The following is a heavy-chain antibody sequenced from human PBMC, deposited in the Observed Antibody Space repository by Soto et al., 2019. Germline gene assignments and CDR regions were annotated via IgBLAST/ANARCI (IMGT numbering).Heavy chain of an antibody. D-gene: IGHD3-22*01. J-gene: IGHJ4*02. CDR3: ARDGTLYDSSAYYYLY. CDR2: ITPMFGTP. CDR1: GGTFSRYT. V-gene: IGHV1-69*13. Sequence: SVKVSCKASGGTFSRYTITWGRQAPGQGLEWMGGITPMFGTPNYAQKFQGRVTITADESTSTAYMELSSLRSEDTAMYYCARDGTLYDSSAYYYLYWGQGTLVTVSS.